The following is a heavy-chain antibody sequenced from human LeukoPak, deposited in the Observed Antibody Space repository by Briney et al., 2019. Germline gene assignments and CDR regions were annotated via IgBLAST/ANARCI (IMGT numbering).Heavy chain of an antibody. CDR1: GYSISSGHY. J-gene: IGHJ3*02. V-gene: IGHV4-38-2*02. Sequence: SETLSLTCTVSGYSISSGHYWGWIRQPPGKGLEWIGNIYHNGNTYYNPSLKSRVTISVDMSKNQFSLKLSSVTAADTAVYYCARGNPAFDIWGQGTMVTISS. CDR2: IYHNGNT. CDR3: ARGNPAFDI.